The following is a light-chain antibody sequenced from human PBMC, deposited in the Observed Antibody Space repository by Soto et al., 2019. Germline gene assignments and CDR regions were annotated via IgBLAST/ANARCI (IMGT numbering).Light chain of an antibody. CDR3: SSYGGSNTVV. J-gene: IGLJ2*01. Sequence: QSALTQPPSASGSPGQSVTISCTGSSSDVGGYNYVSWYPQHPGKAPKLMIHEVSKRPSGVPDRLSGSRSGSTASLTVSGLHAEDEADYYCSSYGGSNTVVFGGGTKVTVL. CDR2: EVS. V-gene: IGLV2-8*01. CDR1: SSDVGGYNY.